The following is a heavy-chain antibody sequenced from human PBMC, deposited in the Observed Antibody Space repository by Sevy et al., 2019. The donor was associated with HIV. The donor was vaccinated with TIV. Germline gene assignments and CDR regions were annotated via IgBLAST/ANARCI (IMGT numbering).Heavy chain of an antibody. D-gene: IGHD2-8*02. J-gene: IGHJ4*02. CDR2: ISAYNGNT. CDR3: ARDSRYDMVGGDCTGGVCPPLDY. CDR1: GYTFTSYG. Sequence: ASVKVSCKASGYTFTSYGISWVRQAPGQGLEWMGWISAYNGNTNYAQKLQGRVTMTTDTSTSTAYMELRSLRSDDTAVYYCARDSRYDMVGGDCTGGVCPPLDYWGQGTLVTVSS. V-gene: IGHV1-18*01.